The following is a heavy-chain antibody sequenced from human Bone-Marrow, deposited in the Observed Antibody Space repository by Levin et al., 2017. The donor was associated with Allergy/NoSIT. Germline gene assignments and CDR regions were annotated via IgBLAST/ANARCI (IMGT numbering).Heavy chain of an antibody. Sequence: SCAASGFTFSTYWMHWVRQIPGKGLEWLSRINNDGSGTSYADSVYGRFTISRDNGKNTLFLQMNRLRVDDSAMYYCIRDLETYTSSWSFISWGQGTLVTVSS. CDR3: IRDLETYTSSWSFIS. CDR1: GFTFSTYW. CDR2: INNDGSGT. V-gene: IGHV3-74*01. D-gene: IGHD6-13*01. J-gene: IGHJ5*02.